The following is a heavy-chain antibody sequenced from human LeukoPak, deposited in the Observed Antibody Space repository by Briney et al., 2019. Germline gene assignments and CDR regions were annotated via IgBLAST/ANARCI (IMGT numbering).Heavy chain of an antibody. D-gene: IGHD3-9*01. CDR3: ARGGYDILTGTYYFDY. J-gene: IGHJ4*02. CDR2: INPNSGGT. V-gene: IGHV1-2*02. Sequence: ASVKVSCKASGYTFTGYYMHWVRQAPGQGLEWTGWINPNSGGTNYAQKFQGRVTMTRDTSISTAYMELSRLRSDDTAVYYCARGGYDILTGTYYFDYWGQGTLVTVSS. CDR1: GYTFTGYY.